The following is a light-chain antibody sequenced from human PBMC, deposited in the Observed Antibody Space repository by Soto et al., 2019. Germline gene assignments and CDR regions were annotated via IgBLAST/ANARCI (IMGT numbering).Light chain of an antibody. J-gene: IGKJ1*01. CDR3: QHYNNWPQT. CDR2: GAS. CDR1: QSVSSN. Sequence: EIVMTQSPATLSVSPGERATLSCRASQSVSSNLAWYQQKPGQAPRLLIYGASTRATGIPARFSGSGSGTEFTLTISILQSEDFAVYYCQHYNNWPQTFGQGTKVDIK. V-gene: IGKV3-15*01.